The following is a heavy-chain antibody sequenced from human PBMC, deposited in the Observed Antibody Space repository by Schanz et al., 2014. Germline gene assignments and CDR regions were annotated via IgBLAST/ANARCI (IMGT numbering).Heavy chain of an antibody. CDR2: INTGVNT. CDR3: PADLWFGAVWGVW. CDR1: GFTFRGYA. V-gene: IGHV3-23*01. D-gene: IGHD3-10*01. J-gene: IGHJ4*02. Sequence: EVQLLESGGGLVQPGGSLRLSCAASGFTFRGYAMSWVRQAPGKGLEWVSAINTGVNTYYADSVRGRFTMSRDNSKNTLYLQRTSLQTEDTAVYYCPADLWFGAVWGVWWGQGTLVTVSS.